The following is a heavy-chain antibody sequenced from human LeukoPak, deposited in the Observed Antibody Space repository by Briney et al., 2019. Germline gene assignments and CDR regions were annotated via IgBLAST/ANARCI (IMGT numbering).Heavy chain of an antibody. D-gene: IGHD2-15*01. CDR1: GFTFSTYW. CDR2: INSDGSST. J-gene: IGHJ3*02. Sequence: GGSLRLSCAASGFTFSTYWMHWVRQAPGKGLVWVSRINSDGSSTRYADSVKGRFTISRDNAKNTRYLQMNSLRAEDTAVYYCARDLLRGGLLPAFDAFDIWGQGTMVTVSS. CDR3: ARDLLRGGLLPAFDAFDI. V-gene: IGHV3-74*01.